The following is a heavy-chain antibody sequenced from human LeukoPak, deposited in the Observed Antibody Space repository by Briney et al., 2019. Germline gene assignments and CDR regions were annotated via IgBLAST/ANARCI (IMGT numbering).Heavy chain of an antibody. D-gene: IGHD2-2*02. J-gene: IGHJ5*02. Sequence: ASVKVSCKASGYTFTGYYMHWVRQAPGQGLEWMGWINPNSGGTNYAQKFQGRVTMTRDTSISTAYMELSSLRSDDTAVYYCARVPRRVVVPAAILFDPWGQGTLVTVSS. CDR2: INPNSGGT. CDR1: GYTFTGYY. CDR3: ARVPRRVVVPAAILFDP. V-gene: IGHV1-2*02.